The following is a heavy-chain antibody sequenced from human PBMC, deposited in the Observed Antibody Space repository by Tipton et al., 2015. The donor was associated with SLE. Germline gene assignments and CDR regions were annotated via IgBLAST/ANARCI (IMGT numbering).Heavy chain of an antibody. Sequence: QVQLVQSGSELKEPGASVHVSCKTSGYPFIEYAMNWVRQAPGQGLEWLGWINTKTGNPTYAQNFTGRFVFSLDTSVSTAYLQISSLKAEDTAVYFCAREYAGVLNAAFDVWGQGTMVSVSS. CDR3: AREYAGVLNAAFDV. D-gene: IGHD2-8*01. J-gene: IGHJ3*01. CDR1: GYPFIEYA. V-gene: IGHV7-4-1*02. CDR2: INTKTGNP.